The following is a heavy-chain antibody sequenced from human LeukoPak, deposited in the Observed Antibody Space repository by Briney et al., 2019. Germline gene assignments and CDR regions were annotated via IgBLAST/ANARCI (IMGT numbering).Heavy chain of an antibody. CDR2: IATSGATT. D-gene: IGHD3-10*01. CDR1: GFTFSSYE. Sequence: GGSLRLSCAPSGFTFSSYEMNWVRQAPGKGLEWVSYIATSGATTYYADSAKGRFTISRDNAKNSLYLQMDSLRAEDTALYYCARDTLVRGLDCFDYWGQGTLVTVSS. CDR3: ARDTLVRGLDCFDY. J-gene: IGHJ4*02. V-gene: IGHV3-48*03.